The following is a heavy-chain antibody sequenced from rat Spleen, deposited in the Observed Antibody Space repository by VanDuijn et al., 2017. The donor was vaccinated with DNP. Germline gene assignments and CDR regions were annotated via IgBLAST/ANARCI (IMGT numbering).Heavy chain of an antibody. J-gene: IGHJ4*01. V-gene: IGHV5-7*01. D-gene: IGHD1-2*01. CDR1: GFTFSDYS. Sequence: EVQLVESGGGLVQPGRSLKLSCAASGFTFSDYSMAWVRQAPKKGLEWVATIVYDGSSSYYGDSVRGRFTTSRDNARSTLYLQMDSLRSEDTATYYCATHGSIATVSTGAMDVWGQGTSVTVSS. CDR2: IVYDGSSS. CDR3: ATHGSIATVSTGAMDV.